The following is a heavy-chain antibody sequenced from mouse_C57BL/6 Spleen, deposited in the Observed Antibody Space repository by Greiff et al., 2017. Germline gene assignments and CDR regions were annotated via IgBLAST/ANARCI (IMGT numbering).Heavy chain of an antibody. Sequence: EVQLQQSGPELVKPGASVKISCKASGYTFTDYYMNWVKQSHGKSLEWIGDINPNNGGTSYNQKFKGKATLTVDKSSSTAYMELRSLTSEDSAVYYCARRGSFIPYFDYWGQGTTLTVSS. D-gene: IGHD1-1*01. CDR2: INPNNGGT. J-gene: IGHJ2*01. CDR3: ARRGSFIPYFDY. CDR1: GYTFTDYY. V-gene: IGHV1-26*01.